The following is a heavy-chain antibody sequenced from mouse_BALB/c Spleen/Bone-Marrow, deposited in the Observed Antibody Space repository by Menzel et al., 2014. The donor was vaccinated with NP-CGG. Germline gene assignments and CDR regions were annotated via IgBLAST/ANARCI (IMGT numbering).Heavy chain of an antibody. CDR1: GYSITSGYY. J-gene: IGHJ2*01. CDR3: ARDRGHYFDY. CDR2: KSYDGSN. D-gene: IGHD3-1*01. Sequence: EVKLMESGPGLVKPSQSLSLTCSVTGYSITSGYYWNWIRQFPGNKLEWMGYKSYDGSNNYNPSLKNRRSITRDTSKNQLFLKLNSVTTEDTGTYYCARDRGHYFDYWGQGTTLTVSS. V-gene: IGHV3-6*02.